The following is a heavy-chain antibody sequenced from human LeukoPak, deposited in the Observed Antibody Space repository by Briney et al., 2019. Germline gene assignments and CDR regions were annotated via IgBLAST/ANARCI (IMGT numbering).Heavy chain of an antibody. D-gene: IGHD6-13*01. J-gene: IGHJ4*02. CDR2: INSGGST. CDR3: ASTTPGIAAAGTYYFDY. Sequence: GGSLRLSCAASGFTVSSNYMSWVRQAPGKGLEWVSVINSGGSTYYADSVKGRFTISRDNSKNTLYLQMNSLRAEDTAVYYCASTTPGIAAAGTYYFDYWGQGTLVTVSS. CDR1: GFTVSSNY. V-gene: IGHV3-66*01.